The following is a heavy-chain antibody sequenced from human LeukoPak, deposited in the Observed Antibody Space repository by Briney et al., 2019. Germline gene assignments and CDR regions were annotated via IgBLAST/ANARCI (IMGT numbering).Heavy chain of an antibody. D-gene: IGHD2/OR15-2a*01. CDR2: ISTGGTT. CDR1: GFTFNKYA. CDR3: ARDPRVIPVHYMDV. V-gene: IGHV3-23*01. Sequence: GGSLRLSCAASGFTFNKYAMTWVRQAPGKGLERVSAISTGGTTYYSGSVKGRFAISRDNSENTVFLQTTSLRADDTATYYCARDPRVIPVHYMDVWGRGTTVTVSS. J-gene: IGHJ6*03.